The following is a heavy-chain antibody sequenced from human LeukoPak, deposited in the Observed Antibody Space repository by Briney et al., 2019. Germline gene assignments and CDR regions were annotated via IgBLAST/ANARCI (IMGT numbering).Heavy chain of an antibody. CDR1: GFTFSSYA. Sequence: GGSLRLSCAASGFTFSSYAMSWVRQAPGKGLEWVSIIFGNGDTAYYADSVKGRFTVSRDNSKDTLYLQMNDLRPDDTAIYYCAKRNTMVRGGPCFDYWGQGLLVTVSS. V-gene: IGHV3-23*01. CDR2: IFGNGDTA. D-gene: IGHD3-10*01. J-gene: IGHJ4*02. CDR3: AKRNTMVRGGPCFDY.